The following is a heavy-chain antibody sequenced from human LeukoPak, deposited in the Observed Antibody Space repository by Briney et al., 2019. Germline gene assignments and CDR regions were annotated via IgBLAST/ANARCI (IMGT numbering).Heavy chain of an antibody. CDR3: VRDGGTDWYDP. V-gene: IGHV3-7*01. D-gene: IGHD3-16*01. CDR2: IKQDGSEK. CDR1: GFSVSDYW. J-gene: IGHJ5*02. Sequence: PGGSLRLSCAASGFSVSDYWMTWVRQAPGKGLEWVANIKQDGSEKTYVDSVKGRFTISRDNAKNSLYLQMNSVRVEDTAMYYCVRDGGTDWYDPWGQGTLVTVFS.